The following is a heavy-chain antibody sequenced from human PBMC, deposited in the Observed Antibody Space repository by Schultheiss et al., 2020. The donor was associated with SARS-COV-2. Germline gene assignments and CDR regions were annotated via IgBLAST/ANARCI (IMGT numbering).Heavy chain of an antibody. V-gene: IGHV4-61*01. J-gene: IGHJ4*02. D-gene: IGHD3-16*02. CDR3: ARISYDDVWGSYRYTVPQPFDY. CDR1: GASVSSNNYY. Sequence: SETLSLTCTVSGASVSSNNYYWSWIRQLPGKGLEWIGYMYNSGSTNYNPSLKSRVTISVDTSKNQLSLKVTSVTAADTAVYYCARISYDDVWGSYRYTVPQPFDYWGQGTLVTVSS. CDR2: MYNSGST.